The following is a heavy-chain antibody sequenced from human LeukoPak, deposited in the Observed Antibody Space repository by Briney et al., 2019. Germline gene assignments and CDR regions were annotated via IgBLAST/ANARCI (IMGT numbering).Heavy chain of an antibody. CDR1: GGTFIKYA. CDR2: SIPIFGTA. Sequence: SAVTVSFKASGGTFIKYAISWVRQAAGQGGEGMGGSIPIFGTANYAQKFEGRVTITADETTSTAYRELSSLRSEDTAVYYCARVGGAQTPSEGWYFDVWGRGTLVTVSS. CDR3: ARVGGAQTPSEGWYFDV. V-gene: IGHV1-69*13. D-gene: IGHD3-16*01. J-gene: IGHJ2*01.